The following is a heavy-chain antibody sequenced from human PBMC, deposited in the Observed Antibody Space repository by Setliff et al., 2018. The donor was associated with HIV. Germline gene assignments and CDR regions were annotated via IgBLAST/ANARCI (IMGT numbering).Heavy chain of an antibody. J-gene: IGHJ3*02. V-gene: IGHV3-15*01. CDR3: TTGVGIGDFDAFDI. CDR2: IKSKTDGGTT. CDR1: GFTFSNAW. Sequence: GSLRLSCAASGFTFSNAWMSWVRQAPGKGLEWVGRIKSKTDGGTTDYAAPVKGRFTISRDDSKNTLYLQMNSLKTEDTAVYYCTTGVGIGDFDAFDIWGQGTMVTVSS. D-gene: IGHD2-2*03.